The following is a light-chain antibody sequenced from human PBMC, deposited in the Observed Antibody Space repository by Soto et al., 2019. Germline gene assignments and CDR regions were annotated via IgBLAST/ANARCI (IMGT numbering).Light chain of an antibody. Sequence: MTXXPAXXSVXXGERATXSXRASQSISSKLAWYQQKPGQAPRLLIYGASTRATAIPARFSGSGSGTEFTLTISSLQSEDFAVYYCQQYNNWPITFGQGTRLEI. CDR3: QQYNNWPIT. CDR2: GAS. V-gene: IGKV3-15*01. J-gene: IGKJ5*01. CDR1: QSISSK.